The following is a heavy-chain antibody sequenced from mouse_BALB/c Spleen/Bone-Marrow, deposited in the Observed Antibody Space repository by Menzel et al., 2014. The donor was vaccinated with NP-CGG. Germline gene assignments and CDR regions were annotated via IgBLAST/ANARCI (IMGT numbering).Heavy chain of an antibody. D-gene: IGHD2-1*01. CDR2: ISTYYGDA. J-gene: IGHJ2*01. V-gene: IGHV1S137*01. CDR1: GYTFTDYA. Sequence: VQLQQSGAELVRPGVSVKISCKGSGYTFTDYAMHWMKQSHAKSLEWIGVISTYYGDASYNQKFKGKATMTVDKSSSTAYMELARLTSEDSAIYYCAREGNGNLDYWGQGTTLTVSS. CDR3: AREGNGNLDY.